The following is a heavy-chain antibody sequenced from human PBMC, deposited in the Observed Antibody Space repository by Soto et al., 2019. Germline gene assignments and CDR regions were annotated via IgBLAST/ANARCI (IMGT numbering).Heavy chain of an antibody. V-gene: IGHV3-30-3*01. J-gene: IGHJ4*02. CDR1: GFTFSSFS. D-gene: IGHD6-19*01. Sequence: QVQLVDSGGGVVQPGGSLRLSCVASGFTFSSFSLHWVRQAPGKGLEWLALISYDGSSKDNADSVKGRFTISRENSNNTLYLQLSSLRPEDTAVYYCARTTAVAGTPEFDYWGQGALVTVSS. CDR2: ISYDGSSK. CDR3: ARTTAVAGTPEFDY.